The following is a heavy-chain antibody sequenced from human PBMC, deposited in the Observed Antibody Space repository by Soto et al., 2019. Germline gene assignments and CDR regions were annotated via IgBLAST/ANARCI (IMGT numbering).Heavy chain of an antibody. CDR1: GVSVRRYT. J-gene: IGHJ4*02. D-gene: IGHD2-21*02. CDR2: VFSSVSA. CDR3: ARDGMTTGDT. Sequence: PSETLSLTCIVSGVSVRRYTWSWVRQPANKGLEWIGRVFSSVSATYNPSLKSRVSITMDTPENRISLKLDSVTAADAGVYYCARDGMTTGDTWGPGTAVTVSS. V-gene: IGHV4-4*07.